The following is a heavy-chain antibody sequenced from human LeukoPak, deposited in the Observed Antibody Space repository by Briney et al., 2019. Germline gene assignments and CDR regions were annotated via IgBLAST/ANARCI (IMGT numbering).Heavy chain of an antibody. CDR1: GFTFSSYG. V-gene: IGHV3-30*18. CDR3: AKDLRYCSGTSCYEASGMDV. D-gene: IGHD2-2*01. Sequence: PGGSLRLSCAASGFTFSSYGMHWVRQAPGKGLECVAAISYDGSDNYYADSVKGRFTISKDNSKNTLSLQMNSLRAEDTAVFFCAKDLRYCSGTSCYEASGMDVWGQGTTVTVSS. CDR2: ISYDGSDN. J-gene: IGHJ6*02.